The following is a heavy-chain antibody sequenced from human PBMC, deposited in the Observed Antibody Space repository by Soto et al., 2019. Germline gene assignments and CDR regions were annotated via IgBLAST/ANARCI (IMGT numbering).Heavy chain of an antibody. Sequence: TSETLSLTCTVSGGSISSRVYYWSWIRQHPGKGLEWIGYIHYTGSTYYNPSLKSRVTMSVDTSKKQFSLKLSPVTAADTAVYYCARYDCSGGSCYSVYFDSWGQGTLVTVSS. CDR2: IHYTGST. J-gene: IGHJ4*02. CDR3: ARYDCSGGSCYSVYFDS. D-gene: IGHD2-15*01. V-gene: IGHV4-31*03. CDR1: GGSISSRVYY.